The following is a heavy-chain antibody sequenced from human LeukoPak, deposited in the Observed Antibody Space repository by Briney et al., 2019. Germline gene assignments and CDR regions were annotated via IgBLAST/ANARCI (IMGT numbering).Heavy chain of an antibody. CDR3: ARHVGDSSGYYYPHYYYYMDV. V-gene: IGHV5-51*01. CDR1: GYSFTSYW. D-gene: IGHD3-22*01. CDR2: IYPGDSDT. Sequence: GESLKISCKGSGYSFTSYWIGWVRQMPGKGLEWMGIIYPGDSDTRYGPSFQGQVTISADKSISTAYLQWSSLKASDTAMYYCARHVGDSSGYYYPHYYYYMDVWGKGTTVTVSS. J-gene: IGHJ6*03.